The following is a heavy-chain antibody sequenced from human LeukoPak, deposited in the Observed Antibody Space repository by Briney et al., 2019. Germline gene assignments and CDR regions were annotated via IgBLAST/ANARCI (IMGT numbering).Heavy chain of an antibody. J-gene: IGHJ4*02. D-gene: IGHD3-16*02. CDR3: TTDQYDYVWGSYRSFDY. CDR1: GFTFSSYG. Sequence: PGGSLRLSCAASGFTFSSYGMHWVRQAPGKGLEWAGRIKSKTDGGTTDYAAPVKGRFTISRDDSKNTLYLQMNSLKTEDTAVYYCTTDQYDYVWGSYRSFDYWGQGTLVTVSS. V-gene: IGHV3-15*01. CDR2: IKSKTDGGTT.